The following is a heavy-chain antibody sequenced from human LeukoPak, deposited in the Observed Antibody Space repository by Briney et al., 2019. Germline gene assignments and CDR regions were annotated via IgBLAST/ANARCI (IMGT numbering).Heavy chain of an antibody. CDR1: GFTFSDYY. CDR2: ISSSGSTI. J-gene: IGHJ5*02. CDR3: ARDKSRGRGYNWFDP. D-gene: IGHD3-16*01. V-gene: IGHV3-11*01. Sequence: GGSLRLSCAASGFTFSDYYMSWIRQAPGKGLEWVSYISSSGSTIYYADSVKGRFTISRDNAKNSLYLQMNSLRAEDTAVYYCARDKSRGRGYNWFDPWGQGTLVTVSS.